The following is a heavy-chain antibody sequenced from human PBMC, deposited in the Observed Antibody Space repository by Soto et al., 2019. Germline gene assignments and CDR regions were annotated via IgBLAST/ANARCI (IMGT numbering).Heavy chain of an antibody. Sequence: EVQLVESGGGLVQPGGSLRLSCSASGFTFSSYAIHWIRQAPGKGLEYVSAISSNGGSTYYADSVKGRVTIFRDNSKNTVFLQMSSLRTEDTAVHYCVARYFSSTTCFQVDYWGQGTLVTVSS. J-gene: IGHJ4*02. D-gene: IGHD2-2*01. V-gene: IGHV3-64D*06. CDR3: VARYFSSTTCFQVDY. CDR1: GFTFSSYA. CDR2: ISSNGGST.